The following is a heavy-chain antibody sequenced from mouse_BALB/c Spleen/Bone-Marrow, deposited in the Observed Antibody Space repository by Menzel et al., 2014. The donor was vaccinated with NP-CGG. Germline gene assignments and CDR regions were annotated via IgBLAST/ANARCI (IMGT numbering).Heavy chain of an antibody. CDR1: GFTFSSFA. Sequence: EVKLVESGGGLVQPGGSRKLSCAASGFTFSSFAMHWIRRAPEKGLEWVAFIRSGSNIIHYADTVKVRFTISRDNPKNALFLQMASLRSEDTVMYYCCRGDYWGQGTTLTVSS. D-gene: IGHD6-1*01. V-gene: IGHV5-17*02. CDR2: IRSGSNII. CDR3: CRGDY. J-gene: IGHJ2*01.